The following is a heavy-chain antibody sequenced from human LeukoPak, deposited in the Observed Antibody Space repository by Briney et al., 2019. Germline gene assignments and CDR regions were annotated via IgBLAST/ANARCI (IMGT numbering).Heavy chain of an antibody. CDR1: GYTFSGYY. CDR3: AREAETTLNWFDP. Sequence: ASVTVSCKASGYTFSGYYMHWVRRAAGQWVEWMGWINPNSGGTKYAQKFQGRVTMTRDTSISTAYMELSTLRSDDTAVYYCAREAETTLNWFDPWGQGTLVTVSS. V-gene: IGHV1-2*02. CDR2: INPNSGGT. D-gene: IGHD1-1*01. J-gene: IGHJ5*02.